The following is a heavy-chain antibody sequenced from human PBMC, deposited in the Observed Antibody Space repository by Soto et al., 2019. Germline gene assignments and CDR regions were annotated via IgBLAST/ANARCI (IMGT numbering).Heavy chain of an antibody. D-gene: IGHD4-17*01. J-gene: IGHJ4*02. CDR3: AKRGYGDYKHQIEY. Sequence: TLSLTCTVSSGSISSGDYYWSWIRQPPGKGLEWIGHIYYSGSTNYNPSLKSRVTISVDTSKNHFSLKLSSVTAADSAVYYCAKRGYGDYKHQIEYWGQGTLVTVSS. CDR1: SGSISSGDYY. CDR2: IYYSGST. V-gene: IGHV4-30-4*01.